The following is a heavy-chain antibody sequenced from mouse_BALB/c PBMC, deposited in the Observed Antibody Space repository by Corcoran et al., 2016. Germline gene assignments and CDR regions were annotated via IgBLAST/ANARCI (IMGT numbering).Heavy chain of an antibody. V-gene: IGHV1-9*01. D-gene: IGHD4-1*01. CDR3: ARNWDWYFDG. Sequence: QVQLQQSGAELMKPGASVKISCKATGYTFSNYWIEWVKQRPGHGLEWIGEILPGGGSTNYNEKFKGKATFTADTTSNTAYMQLSSLTSEEADVYYCARNWDWYFDGWGAGTTVTVSS. CDR1: GYTFSNYW. J-gene: IGHJ1*01. CDR2: ILPGGGST.